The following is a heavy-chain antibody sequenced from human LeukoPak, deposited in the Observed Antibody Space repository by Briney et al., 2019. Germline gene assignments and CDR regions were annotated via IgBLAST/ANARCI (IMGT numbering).Heavy chain of an antibody. V-gene: IGHV3-23*01. CDR2: IGANVGST. J-gene: IGHJ6*02. CDR3: TKSTDYWYYGMDV. D-gene: IGHD2-8*02. CDR1: GFTFSTFA. Sequence: GGSLRLSCVASGFTFSTFAMYWLRQAPGKGLEWVSAIGANVGSTSYADSVRGRFTISRDSSRNTLYLQMSSLRTDDTATYYCTKSTDYWYYGMDVWGQGTTVTVSS.